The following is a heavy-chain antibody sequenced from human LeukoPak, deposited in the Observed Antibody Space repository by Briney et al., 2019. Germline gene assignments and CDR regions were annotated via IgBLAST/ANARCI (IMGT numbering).Heavy chain of an antibody. CDR1: GGSFSGYY. J-gene: IGHJ4*02. D-gene: IGHD1-26*01. CDR2: INHSGST. CDR3: ARERGRGRDSPWFDY. Sequence: SETLSLTCAVYGGSFSGYYWSWIRQPPGKGLEWIGEINHSGSTNYNPSLKSRVTISVDTSKNQFSLKLSSVTAADTAVYYCARERGRGRDSPWFDYWGQGTLVTVSS. V-gene: IGHV4-34*01.